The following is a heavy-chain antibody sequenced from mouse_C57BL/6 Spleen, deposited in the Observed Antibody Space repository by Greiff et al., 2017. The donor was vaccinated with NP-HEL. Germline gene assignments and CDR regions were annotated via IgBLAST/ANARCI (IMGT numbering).Heavy chain of an antibody. J-gene: IGHJ2*01. CDR2: IYPGDGDT. Sequence: VQLQQSGPELVKPGASVKISCKASGYAFSSSWMNWVKQRPGKGLEWIGRIYPGDGDTNYNGKFKGKATLTADKSSSTAYMQLSSLTSEDSAVYFCARSDRGNYAFDYWGQGTTLTVSS. D-gene: IGHD2-1*01. CDR3: ARSDRGNYAFDY. CDR1: GYAFSSSW. V-gene: IGHV1-82*01.